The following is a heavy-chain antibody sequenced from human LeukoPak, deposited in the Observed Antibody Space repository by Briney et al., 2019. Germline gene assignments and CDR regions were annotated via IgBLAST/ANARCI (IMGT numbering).Heavy chain of an antibody. CDR3: AKVRAGHFFDY. CDR1: GFTVSSKH. Sequence: GGSLRLSCLISGFTVSSKHMTWVRQAPGKGLEWVSVLYSDTSTNYADSVRGRFTISSDNSKNTLYLQMDSLRAEDTAVYYCAKVRAGHFFDYWGQGTLVTVSS. CDR2: LYSDTST. J-gene: IGHJ4*02. D-gene: IGHD6-19*01. V-gene: IGHV3-66*01.